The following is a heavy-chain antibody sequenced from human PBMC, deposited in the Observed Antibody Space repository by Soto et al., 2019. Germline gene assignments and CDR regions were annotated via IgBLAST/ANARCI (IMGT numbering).Heavy chain of an antibody. CDR1: GGSISSSNW. CDR3: ARGGSAAAGPSGYFQH. D-gene: IGHD6-13*01. V-gene: IGHV4-4*02. CDR2: IYHSGST. J-gene: IGHJ1*01. Sequence: QVQLQESGPGLVKPSGTLSLTCAVSGGSISSSNWWSWVRQPPGKGLEWIGEIYHSGSTNYNPSLKSRATISVDKSKNQFSLKLSSVTAADTAVYYCARGGSAAAGPSGYFQHWGQGTLVTVSS.